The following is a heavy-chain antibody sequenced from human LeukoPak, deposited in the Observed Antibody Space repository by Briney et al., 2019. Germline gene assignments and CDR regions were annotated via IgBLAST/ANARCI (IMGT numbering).Heavy chain of an antibody. Sequence: PSETLSLTCTVSGGSISSYYWSWIRQPPGKGLEWIGYIYYSGSTNYNPSLKSRVTISVDTSKNQFSLKLSSVTAADTAVYYCARSSSYGDYAGWFDPWGQGTLVTVSS. CDR1: GGSISSYY. J-gene: IGHJ5*02. D-gene: IGHD4-17*01. CDR3: ARSSSYGDYAGWFDP. V-gene: IGHV4-59*01. CDR2: IYYSGST.